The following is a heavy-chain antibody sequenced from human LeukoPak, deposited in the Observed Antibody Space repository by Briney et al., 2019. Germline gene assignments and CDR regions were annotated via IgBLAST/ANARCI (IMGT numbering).Heavy chain of an antibody. J-gene: IGHJ6*03. D-gene: IGHD6-6*01. CDR2: INYGGST. Sequence: SETLSLTCAVYLDSLSGYSWSWIRQPPGKGLEWIGEINYGGSTKYNSSLKSRVIISVDTSKNQFSLKLSSVTAADTAVYYCARDWGVTARPGYMDVWGKGTTVTVSS. CDR3: ARDWGVTARPGYMDV. V-gene: IGHV4-34*01. CDR1: LDSLSGYS.